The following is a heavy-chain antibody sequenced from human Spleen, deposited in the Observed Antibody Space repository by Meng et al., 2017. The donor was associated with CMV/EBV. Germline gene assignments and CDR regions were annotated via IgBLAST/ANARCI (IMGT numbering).Heavy chain of an antibody. Sequence: SETLSLTCTVSGGSISSYYWSWIRQPPGKGLEWIGYIYYSGSTNYNPSLEGRVTISVDTFKSQFSLKLTSVTAADTAVYYCARGPPMHDFWSGYSWFDPWGQGALVTVSS. CDR1: GGSISSYY. CDR3: ARGPPMHDFWSGYSWFDP. J-gene: IGHJ5*02. CDR2: IYYSGST. D-gene: IGHD3-3*01. V-gene: IGHV4-59*01.